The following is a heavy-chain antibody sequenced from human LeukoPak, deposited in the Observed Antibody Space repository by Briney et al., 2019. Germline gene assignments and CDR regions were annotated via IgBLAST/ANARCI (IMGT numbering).Heavy chain of an antibody. D-gene: IGHD4-17*01. V-gene: IGHV1-2*02. CDR1: GYTFTGYY. CDR3: ARDNGDYAVYYFDY. J-gene: IGHJ4*02. Sequence: ASVKVSCKASGYTFTGYYMHWVRQAPGQGLEWMGWINPNSGGTNYAQKFQGRVTMTRDTSISTAYMELSRLRSDDTAVYYCARDNGDYAVYYFDYWGQGTLVTVSS. CDR2: INPNSGGT.